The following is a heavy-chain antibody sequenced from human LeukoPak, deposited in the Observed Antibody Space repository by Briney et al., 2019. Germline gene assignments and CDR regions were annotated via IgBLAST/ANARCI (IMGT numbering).Heavy chain of an antibody. CDR2: IKQDGSEK. CDR3: ARTEGIAAAGDFDY. J-gene: IGHJ4*02. CDR1: GFTFSSYW. Sequence: PGGSLRLSCAASGFTFSSYWMSWVRQAPGKGLEWVANIKQDGSEKYYVDSVKGRFTISRDNAKNSLYLQMNSLRAEDTAVYYCARTEGIAAAGDFDYWGQGTLVTVSS. V-gene: IGHV3-7*01. D-gene: IGHD6-13*01.